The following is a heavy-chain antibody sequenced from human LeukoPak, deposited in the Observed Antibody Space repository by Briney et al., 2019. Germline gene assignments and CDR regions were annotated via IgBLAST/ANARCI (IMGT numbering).Heavy chain of an antibody. CDR2: ISGSGNTI. D-gene: IGHD3-22*01. CDR3: AKDFYDSSGSRYDY. J-gene: IGHJ4*02. CDR1: GFSFSSYA. V-gene: IGHV3-48*03. Sequence: GGSLRLSCAASGFSFSSYAMTWARQAPGKGLEWVSYISGSGNTIFYADSVKGRFIISRDNAKSSLYLQLNSLRAEDTAVYYCAKDFYDSSGSRYDYWGQGTLVTVSS.